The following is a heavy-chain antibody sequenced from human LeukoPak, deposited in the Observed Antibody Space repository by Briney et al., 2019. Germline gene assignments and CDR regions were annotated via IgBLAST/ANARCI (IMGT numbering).Heavy chain of an antibody. J-gene: IGHJ5*02. CDR1: GYTFTSYG. Sequence: ASVTVSCKASGYTFTSYGISWVGQAPGQGLEGMGWISAYNGNTNYAQKLQGRVTMTTDTSTRTAYMELRSLRTDDTAVYYCARSPDYDSSGYYLNWFDPWGQGTLVTVSS. D-gene: IGHD3-22*01. CDR3: ARSPDYDSSGYYLNWFDP. CDR2: ISAYNGNT. V-gene: IGHV1-18*01.